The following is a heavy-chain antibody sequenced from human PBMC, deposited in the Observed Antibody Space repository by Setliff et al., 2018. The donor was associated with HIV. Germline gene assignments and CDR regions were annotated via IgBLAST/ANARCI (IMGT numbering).Heavy chain of an antibody. J-gene: IGHJ5*02. CDR2: IYYSGST. CDR1: GGPISTSSNY. D-gene: IGHD6-6*01. V-gene: IGHV4-39*01. CDR3: ARHPRGAAARLNWFDP. Sequence: SETLSLTCSVSGGPISTSSNYWGWIRQPPGKGLEWIGSIYYSGSTYYNPSLKSRVTISVYMSKSQFSLKLNSVVAADTAVYYCARHPRGAAARLNWFDPWGQGTQVTVSS.